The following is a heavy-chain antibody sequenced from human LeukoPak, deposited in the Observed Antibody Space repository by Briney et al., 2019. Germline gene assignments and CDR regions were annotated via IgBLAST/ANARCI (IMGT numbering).Heavy chain of an antibody. CDR2: IRSDGSDT. J-gene: IGHJ4*02. V-gene: IGHV3-74*01. CDR1: GLIFSDTW. CDR3: ARDWFHAIDY. Sequence: GGAVTLSCAASGLIFSDTWLHWLGQAPGKERVWVSRIRSDGSDTRYAESVRGGFTISIDNAKNTLYLQMNSLRADDTAAYYCARDWFHAIDYWGQGPLVTVSS. D-gene: IGHD2/OR15-2a*01.